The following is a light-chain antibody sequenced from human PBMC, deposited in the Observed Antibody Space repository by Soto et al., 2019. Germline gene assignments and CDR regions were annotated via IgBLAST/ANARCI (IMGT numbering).Light chain of an antibody. J-gene: IGKJ1*01. CDR2: GAS. CDR1: QSVSSSY. V-gene: IGKV3-20*01. Sequence: EIVLTHSPGTLSLSPGERATLSFSASQSVSSSYLAWYQQKPGQAPRLLIYGASIRATGISDRFSGSGSGTDFTLTISRLEPEDFAVYYCQHYGASPWTFGQGTKVDIK. CDR3: QHYGASPWT.